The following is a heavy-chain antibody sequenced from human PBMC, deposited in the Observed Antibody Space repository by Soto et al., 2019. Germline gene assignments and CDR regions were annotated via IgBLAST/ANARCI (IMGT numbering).Heavy chain of an antibody. CDR2: ISAYNGNT. CDR1: GYTFTSYG. J-gene: IGHJ4*02. Sequence: ASVKVSCKASGYTFTSYGISWVRQAPGQGLEWMGWISAYNGNTNYAQKLQGRVTMTTDTSTSTAYMELRSLRSDDTAVYYCARITYYDSSGYFFSYWGQGILVTVSS. V-gene: IGHV1-18*04. D-gene: IGHD3-22*01. CDR3: ARITYYDSSGYFFSY.